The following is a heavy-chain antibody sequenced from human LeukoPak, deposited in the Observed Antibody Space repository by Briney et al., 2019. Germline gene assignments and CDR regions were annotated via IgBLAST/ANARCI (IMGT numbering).Heavy chain of an antibody. CDR3: ASGSYGSGFYYFYYMDV. CDR2: ISSGGDSI. D-gene: IGHD3-10*01. CDR1: GITFSDHY. J-gene: IGHJ6*03. Sequence: GGSLRLSCAASGITFSDHYMSWIRQAPGKGLNWLSYISSGGDSIYYADSVKGRFTISRDNAKNSVSLQMNSLRAEDTAVYYCASGSYGSGFYYFYYMDVWGKGTTVTVSS. V-gene: IGHV3-11*04.